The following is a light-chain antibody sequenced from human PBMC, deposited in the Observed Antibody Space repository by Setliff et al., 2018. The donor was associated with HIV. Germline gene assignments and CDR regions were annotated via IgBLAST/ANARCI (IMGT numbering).Light chain of an antibody. CDR2: EVS. J-gene: IGLJ1*01. Sequence: QSVLTQPPSVSGSPGQSVTISRTGTSSDVGNYNRVSWYQQPPGAAPKLIIYEVSNRPSGVPDRFSGSKSGNTASLTISGLQAEDEALYFCSSYTSIITFVFGTGTKVTVL. CDR3: SSYTSIITFV. V-gene: IGLV2-18*02. CDR1: SSDVGNYNR.